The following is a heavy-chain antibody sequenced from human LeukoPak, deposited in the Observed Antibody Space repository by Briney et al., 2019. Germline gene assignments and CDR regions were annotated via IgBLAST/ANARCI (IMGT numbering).Heavy chain of an antibody. V-gene: IGHV3-7*01. J-gene: IGHJ4*02. Sequence: GGSLRLSCAASGFTFSSYWMSWVRQAPGKGLEWVANIKQDGREKYYVDSGKGRFTIARDNAKNALYLQMNSLRAEDTAVYYCARDPTGYCSGGSCSSLGCADYWAREPWSPSPQ. CDR2: IKQDGREK. CDR1: GFTFSSYW. CDR3: ARDPTGYCSGGSCSSLGCADY. D-gene: IGHD2-15*01.